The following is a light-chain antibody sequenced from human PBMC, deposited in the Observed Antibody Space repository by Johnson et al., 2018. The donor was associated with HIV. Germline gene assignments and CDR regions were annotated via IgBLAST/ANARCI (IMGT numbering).Light chain of an antibody. CDR3: GTWDSTLSAGGYV. V-gene: IGLV1-51*01. CDR2: YNN. Sequence: HSVLTQPPSVSAAPGQKVTISCSGSSSNIGNNYVSWYQQLPGTAPKLLIYYNNKRPSGIPDRFSGSKSGTSATLGITGLQTGDEADYYCGTWDSTLSAGGYVFGTGTKVTVL. J-gene: IGLJ1*01. CDR1: SSNIGNNY.